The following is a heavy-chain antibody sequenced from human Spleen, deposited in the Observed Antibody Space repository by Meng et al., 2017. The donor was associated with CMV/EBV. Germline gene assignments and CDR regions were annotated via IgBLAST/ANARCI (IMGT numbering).Heavy chain of an antibody. D-gene: IGHD4-17*01. CDR2: IYYSGST. J-gene: IGHJ3*02. Sequence: SWIRQPPGKGLEWIGYIYYSGSTYYNPSLKSRVTISVDTSKNQFSLKLSSVTAADTAVYYCASAVTRYNDAFDIWGQGTMVTVSS. V-gene: IGHV4-30-4*08. CDR3: ASAVTRYNDAFDI.